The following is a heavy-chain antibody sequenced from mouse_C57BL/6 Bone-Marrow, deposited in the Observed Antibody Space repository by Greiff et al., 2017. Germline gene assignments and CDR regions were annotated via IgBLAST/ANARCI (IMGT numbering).Heavy chain of an antibody. CDR2: IRNKANGYTT. V-gene: IGHV7-3*01. CDR1: GFTFTDYY. Sequence: EVKLVESGGGLVQPGGSLSLSCAASGFTFTDYYMSWVRQPPGKALEWLGFIRNKANGYTTEYSASVKGRFTISRDNSQSILYLQMNALRAEDSATYYCARWERTLDYWGQGTTLTVSS. CDR3: ARWERTLDY. J-gene: IGHJ2*01.